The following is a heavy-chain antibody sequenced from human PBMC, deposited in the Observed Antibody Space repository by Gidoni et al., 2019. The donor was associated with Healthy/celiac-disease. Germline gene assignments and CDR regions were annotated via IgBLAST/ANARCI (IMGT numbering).Heavy chain of an antibody. CDR2: SYDSGSN. D-gene: IGHD3-16*02. CDR3: ARHINDYVWGSYRYILGFDY. V-gene: IGHV4-59*08. Sequence: QVQLQASGPGLVKHSETLSLTCTVSDGSVSSYYWSWIRQPPGKGMEWIGYSYDSGSNNYTPALKSRVTISVNTSKNQFSLKLSSVTAADTAVDYCARHINDYVWGSYRYILGFDYWGQGTLVTVSS. CDR1: DGSVSSYY. J-gene: IGHJ4*02.